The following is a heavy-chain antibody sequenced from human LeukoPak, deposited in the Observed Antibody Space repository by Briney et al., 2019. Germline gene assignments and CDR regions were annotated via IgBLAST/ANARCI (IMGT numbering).Heavy chain of an antibody. CDR3: ARGQKYTSGYRVTELGSRYSDY. CDR2: IFYSGRT. D-gene: IGHD5-18*01. V-gene: IGHV4-59*01. CDR1: GGSIRSYY. J-gene: IGHJ4*02. Sequence: SETLSLTCTVSGGSIRSYYWNWIRQPPGKGLEWIGYIFYSGRTNYNPSLKSRVTLSVDTSKNWFSLRLNSVTAADTAVYYCARGQKYTSGYRVTELGSRYSDYWGQGARVTVSP.